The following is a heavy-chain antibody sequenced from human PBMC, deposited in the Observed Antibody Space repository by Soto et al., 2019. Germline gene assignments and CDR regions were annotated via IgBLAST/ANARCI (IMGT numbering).Heavy chain of an antibody. CDR1: GGSFSSYA. J-gene: IGHJ6*02. D-gene: IGHD6-19*01. V-gene: IGHV1-69*01. CDR3: ARDTRPYSSGWSHYYYGMDV. Sequence: SVKVSCKASGGSFSSYASSWGRQAPGQGVEVMGGIIPIFGTANYAQKFQGRVTITADESTSTAYMELSSLRSEDTAVYYCARDTRPYSSGWSHYYYGMDVWGQGTTVTVSS. CDR2: IIPIFGTA.